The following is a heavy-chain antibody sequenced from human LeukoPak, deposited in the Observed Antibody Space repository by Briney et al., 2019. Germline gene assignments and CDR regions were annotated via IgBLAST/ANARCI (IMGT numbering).Heavy chain of an antibody. J-gene: IGHJ4*02. CDR1: GYSFTSSW. V-gene: IGHV5-51*01. Sequence: GESLKISCQASGYSFTSSWIGWARQMPGKGLEWMAIINPGDSDTRYSPSFQGQVTISADKSISTAYLQWSSLKASDTAMYYCARGYYYDSSGYTPYWGQGTLVTVSS. D-gene: IGHD3-22*01. CDR2: INPGDSDT. CDR3: ARGYYYDSSGYTPY.